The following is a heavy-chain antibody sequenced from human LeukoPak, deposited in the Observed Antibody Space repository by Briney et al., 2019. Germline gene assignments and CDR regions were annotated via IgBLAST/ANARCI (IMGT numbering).Heavy chain of an antibody. CDR2: IYSRGRN. J-gene: IGHJ6*03. CDR1: GGSMSSYY. D-gene: IGHD2-2*01. V-gene: IGHV4-4*07. Sequence: WETLSLTCTVSGGSMSSYYGRWLREPAGKGGEGGGRIYSRGRNTYNPSLQRRVTMSVDTSKDQFSLKLSSVTAADTAVYYCARSQACSSTSCYRNYYYYYMDVWGKGTTVTVSS. CDR3: ARSQACSSTSCYRNYYYYYMDV.